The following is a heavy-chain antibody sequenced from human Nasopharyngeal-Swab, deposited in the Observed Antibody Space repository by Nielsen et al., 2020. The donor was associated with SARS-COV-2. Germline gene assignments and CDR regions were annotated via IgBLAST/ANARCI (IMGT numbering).Heavy chain of an antibody. CDR2: INEDGSEK. CDR3: ARGGAVAGNDYYYGMDV. J-gene: IGHJ6*02. Sequence: GESLKISCAASGFTFSSYWMSWVRQAPGKGLEWVANINEDGSEKYYVDSVKGRFTISRDNAKKSLDLQMNSLRAEDTAVYYCARGGAVAGNDYYYGMDVWGQGTTVTVSS. V-gene: IGHV3-7*01. CDR1: GFTFSSYW. D-gene: IGHD6-19*01.